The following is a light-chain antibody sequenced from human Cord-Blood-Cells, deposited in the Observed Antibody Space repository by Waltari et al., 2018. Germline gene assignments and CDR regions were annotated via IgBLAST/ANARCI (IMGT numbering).Light chain of an antibody. J-gene: IGLJ7*01. CDR2: EVS. CDR1: SSDVGSYNP. V-gene: IGLV2-23*02. CDR3: CSYAGSSTAV. Sequence: QSALTQPASVSGSPGQSITISCTGTSSDVGSYNPVSWYQQHPGKAPKLMIYEVSKRPSGVSNRFSGSKSGNTASLTISGLQAEDEADYYCCSYAGSSTAVFGGGTQLTVL.